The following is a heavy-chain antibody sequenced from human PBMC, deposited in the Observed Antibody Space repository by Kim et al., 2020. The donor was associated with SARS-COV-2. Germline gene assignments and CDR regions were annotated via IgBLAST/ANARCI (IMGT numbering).Heavy chain of an antibody. CDR1: GFTISNAW. CDR3: TTGTKVAYYDSSRLY. J-gene: IGHJ4*02. V-gene: IGHV3-15*01. CDR2: IKSKPDGGTT. D-gene: IGHD3-22*01. Sequence: GGSLRLSCAASGFTISNAWMSWVRQAPGKGLEWVGRIKSKPDGGTTDYAAPVKGRFTISRDDSKNTLYLQMNSLKSEDTAVYYCTTGTKVAYYDSSRLYWGQGTLVTVSS.